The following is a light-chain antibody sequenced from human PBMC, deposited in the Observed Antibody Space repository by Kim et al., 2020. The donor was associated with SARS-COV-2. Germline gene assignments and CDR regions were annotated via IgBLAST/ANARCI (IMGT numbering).Light chain of an antibody. V-gene: IGKV3-20*01. CDR2: DVS. J-gene: IGKJ4*01. CDR1: QVITNAY. Sequence: PGERVTLSCRASQVITNAYLAWYQQKPGQAPRLLMYDVSTRATGIPDRFSGRGSGTDFTLTISRLEPEDFAVYYCQQHATSPLTFGGGTKVDIK. CDR3: QQHATSPLT.